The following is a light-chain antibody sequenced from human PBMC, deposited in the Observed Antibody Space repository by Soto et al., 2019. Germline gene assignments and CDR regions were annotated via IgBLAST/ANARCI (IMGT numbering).Light chain of an antibody. V-gene: IGKV3-11*01. CDR1: QSVSSY. J-gene: IGKJ3*01. Sequence: EIVLTQSPATLSLSPGERATLSCRASQSVSSYLAWYQQKSGQAPRLLIYDASNRATGIPARFSGSGSGTAFTLTTSSLEPDDFAVYYWQQRSSWHTFGPGTKVDIK. CDR3: QQRSSWHT. CDR2: DAS.